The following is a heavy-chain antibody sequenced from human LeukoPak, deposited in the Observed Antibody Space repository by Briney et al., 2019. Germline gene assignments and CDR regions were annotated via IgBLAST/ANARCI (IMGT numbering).Heavy chain of an antibody. V-gene: IGHV3-23*01. D-gene: IGHD1-7*01. CDR2: ISGSGGST. Sequence: GGSLRLSCAASGFTFSSYWMSWVRQAPGKGLEWVSAISGSGGSTYYADSVKGRFTISRDNSKNTLFLQMNSLRAEDTAVYYCAKRRGLELLYYYYMDVWGKGTTVTVSS. CDR1: GFTFSSYW. CDR3: AKRRGLELLYYYYMDV. J-gene: IGHJ6*03.